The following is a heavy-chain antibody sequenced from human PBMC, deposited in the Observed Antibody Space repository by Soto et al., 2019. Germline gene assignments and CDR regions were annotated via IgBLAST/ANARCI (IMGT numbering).Heavy chain of an antibody. CDR3: ARRRFSGTYYFDY. CDR2: ITPIFGTA. D-gene: IGHD1-26*01. J-gene: IGHJ4*02. Sequence: QVQLMQSGAEVKKPGSSVKVSCKASGGTFTSYAISWVRQAPGHGLEWMGGITPIFGTANYAQKCQGRVTITADGSTSTAYMELSSLRSEDTAVYYCARRRFSGTYYFDYWGQGTLVTVSS. CDR1: GGTFTSYA. V-gene: IGHV1-69*01.